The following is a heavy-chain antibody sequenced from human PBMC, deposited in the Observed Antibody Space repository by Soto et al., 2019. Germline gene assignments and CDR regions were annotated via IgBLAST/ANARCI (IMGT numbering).Heavy chain of an antibody. CDR1: GGSISSGDYS. J-gene: IGHJ5*02. CDR3: ARERPDGARLDP. D-gene: IGHD6-6*01. CDR2: IYYSGST. V-gene: IGHV4-30-4*01. Sequence: PSETLSLTCTVSGGSISSGDYSWCWIRQPPGKGLEWIGYIYYSGSTYYNPSLKSRITISVETSKNQFSLKLSSVTAADTAVYYCARERPDGARLDPWGQGTLVTVSS.